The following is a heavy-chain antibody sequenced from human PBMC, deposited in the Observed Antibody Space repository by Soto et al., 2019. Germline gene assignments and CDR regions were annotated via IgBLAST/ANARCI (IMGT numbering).Heavy chain of an antibody. Sequence: SGYTFNAYDINRVRQATGQGREWMGWVSPHSASTGFAQKFRGRITMTTNTTITTAYMELTSLRPDDSAVYFCARGGYSSAWEFDFWG. D-gene: IGHD6-6*01. CDR1: GYTFNAYD. J-gene: IGHJ4*01. CDR3: ARGGYSSAWEFDF. V-gene: IGHV1-8*01. CDR2: VSPHSAST.